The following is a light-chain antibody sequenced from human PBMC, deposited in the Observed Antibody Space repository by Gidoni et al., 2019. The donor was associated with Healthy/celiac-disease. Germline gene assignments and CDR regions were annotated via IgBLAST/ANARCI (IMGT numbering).Light chain of an antibody. CDR2: QDS. V-gene: IGLV3-1*01. CDR3: QAWDSSTAA. J-gene: IGLJ1*01. Sequence: SYEQTQPPSVSVSPGQTASITCSGDKLGDKYACWYQQKPGQSPVLVIYQDSKRPSGIPERFSGSNSGNTATLTISGTQAMDEADYYCQAWDSSTAAFGTGTKVTVL. CDR1: KLGDKY.